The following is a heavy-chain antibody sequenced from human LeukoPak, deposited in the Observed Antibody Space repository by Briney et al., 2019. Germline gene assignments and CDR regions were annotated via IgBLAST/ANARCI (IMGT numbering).Heavy chain of an antibody. V-gene: IGHV4-38-2*01. D-gene: IGHD2-2*01. J-gene: IGHJ6*02. CDR3: ASPARYCSSTSCHQRSHSYYYYGMDV. CDR1: GFTFSSYG. Sequence: KSGGSLRLSCAASGFTFSSYGMHWVRQAPGKGLEWIGSIYHSGSTYYNPSLKSRVTISVDTSKNQFSLKLSSVTAADTAVYYCASPARYCSSTSCHQRSHSYYYYGMDVWGQGTTVTVSS. CDR2: IYHSGST.